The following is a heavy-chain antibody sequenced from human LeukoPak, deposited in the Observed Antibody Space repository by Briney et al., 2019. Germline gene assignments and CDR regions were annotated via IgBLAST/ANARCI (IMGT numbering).Heavy chain of an antibody. D-gene: IGHD2-15*01. J-gene: IGHJ4*02. V-gene: IGHV3-21*01. CDR2: ISSSSSYI. Sequence: GGSLRLSCAASGFTFSSYSMNWVRQAPGKGLEWVSSISSSSSYIYYADSVKGRFTISRDNAKNSLYLQMNSLRAEDTAVYYCARKRYCSGGSCYSVGYFDYWGQGTLVTVSS. CDR1: GFTFSSYS. CDR3: ARKRYCSGGSCYSVGYFDY.